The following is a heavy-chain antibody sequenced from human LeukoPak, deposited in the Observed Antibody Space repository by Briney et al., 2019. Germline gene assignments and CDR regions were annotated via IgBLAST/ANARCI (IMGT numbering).Heavy chain of an antibody. J-gene: IGHJ4*02. D-gene: IGHD6-19*01. CDR1: GFSLSTNKMR. CDR3: AWTVAGRTFDY. CDR2: IDWDDNK. V-gene: IGHV2-70*04. Sequence: SGPALVKPTQTLTLTCTFSGFSLSTNKMRVNWVRQSPERALEWLARIDWDDNKFYNTSLKTRLTISKDTSKNRVVLTMTDVDPVDTATYYCAWTVAGRTFDYWGQGTLVTVSS.